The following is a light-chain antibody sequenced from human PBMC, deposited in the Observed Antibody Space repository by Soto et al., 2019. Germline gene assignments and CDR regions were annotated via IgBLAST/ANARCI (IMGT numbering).Light chain of an antibody. J-gene: IGKJ1*01. V-gene: IGKV1-8*01. CDR2: AAS. Sequence: AIRMTQSQSSFSASTGDRVTITCRASPGISSYLSWYQQKPGKAHKLLIYAASTLQSGVPSRFSGSRSGTDFNLTISCLQAEDLATYCCQQYYSYLETFCQGTNVEIK. CDR3: QQYYSYLET. CDR1: PGISSY.